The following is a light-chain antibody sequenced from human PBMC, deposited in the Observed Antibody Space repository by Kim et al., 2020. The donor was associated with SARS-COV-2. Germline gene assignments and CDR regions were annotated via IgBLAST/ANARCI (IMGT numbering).Light chain of an antibody. J-gene: IGLJ3*02. CDR1: SGSIASTY. CDR2: EDN. Sequence: GKIVTISCTRSSGSIASTYVQWYQQRPGSAPTTVIYEDNQRPSGVPDRFSGSIDSSSNSASLTISGLKTEDEADYFCQSYDDSNQVFGGGTQLTVL. V-gene: IGLV6-57*03. CDR3: QSYDDSNQV.